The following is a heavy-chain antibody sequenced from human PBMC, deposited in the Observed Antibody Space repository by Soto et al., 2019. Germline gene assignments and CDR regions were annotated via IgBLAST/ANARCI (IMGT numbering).Heavy chain of an antibody. V-gene: IGHV3-21*01. J-gene: IGHJ6*02. CDR2: ISSSSSYI. CDR3: ARDQGSSGWPYYYYYGMDV. CDR1: GFTFSSYS. Sequence: GGSLRLSCAASGFTFSSYSMNWVRQAPGKVLEWVSSISSSSSYIYYADSVKGRFTISRDNAKNSLYLQMNSLRAEDTAVYYCARDQGSSGWPYYYYYGMDVWGQGTTVTVSS. D-gene: IGHD6-19*01.